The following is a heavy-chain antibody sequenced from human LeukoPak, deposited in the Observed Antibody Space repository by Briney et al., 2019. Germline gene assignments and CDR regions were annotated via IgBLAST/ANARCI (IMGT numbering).Heavy chain of an antibody. CDR3: ARGVYDFWSGYFDY. CDR2: IYYSGST. V-gene: IGHV4-59*01. D-gene: IGHD3-3*01. Sequence: SETLSLTCTVSGGSISSYYWSWIRQPPGKGLEWIGYIYYSGSTNYNPTLKSRVTISVDTSKNQFSLKLSSVTAADTAVYYCARGVYDFWSGYFDYWGQGTLVTVSS. CDR1: GGSISSYY. J-gene: IGHJ4*02.